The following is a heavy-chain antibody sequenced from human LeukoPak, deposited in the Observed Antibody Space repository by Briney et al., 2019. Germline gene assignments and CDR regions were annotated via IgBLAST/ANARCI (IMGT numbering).Heavy chain of an antibody. CDR3: AKHGYSYGVGAY. CDR2: ISGSGGST. V-gene: IGHV3-23*01. CDR1: GFTFDDYA. Sequence: GRSLRLSCAASGFTFDDYAMHWVRHAPGKGLEWVSAISGSGGSTYYADSVKGRFTISRDNSKNTLYLQMNSLRAEDTAVYYCAKHGYSYGVGAYWGQGTLVTVSS. J-gene: IGHJ4*02. D-gene: IGHD5-18*01.